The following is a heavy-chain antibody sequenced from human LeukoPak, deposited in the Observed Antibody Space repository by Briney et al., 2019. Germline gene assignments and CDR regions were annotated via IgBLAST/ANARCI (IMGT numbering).Heavy chain of an antibody. V-gene: IGHV4-34*01. CDR2: INHSGST. D-gene: IGHD6-13*01. Sequence: SETLSLTCAVYGGSFSGYYWSWIRQPPGKGLEWIGEINHSGSTNYNPSLKSRVTISVDTSKNQFSLKLSSVTAADTAVYYCARDYRWRVAAAGPGVKPGYWGQGTLVTVSS. J-gene: IGHJ4*02. CDR1: GGSFSGYY. CDR3: ARDYRWRVAAAGPGVKPGY.